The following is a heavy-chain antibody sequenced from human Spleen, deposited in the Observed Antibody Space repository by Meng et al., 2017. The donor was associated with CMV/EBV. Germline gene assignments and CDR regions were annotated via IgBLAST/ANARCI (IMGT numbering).Heavy chain of an antibody. CDR2: IEEDGSDQ. CDR1: GFTFSDYW. CDR3: AKDGGWHFDY. J-gene: IGHJ4*02. D-gene: IGHD3-16*01. V-gene: IGHV3-7*01. Sequence: GESLKISCAASGFTFSDYWMSWVRQAPGKGLEWVANIEEDGSDQYYVDSVKGRFTVSRDNAKNSLYLQMNSLRVEDTAVYYCAKDGGWHFDYWGQGSLVTVSS.